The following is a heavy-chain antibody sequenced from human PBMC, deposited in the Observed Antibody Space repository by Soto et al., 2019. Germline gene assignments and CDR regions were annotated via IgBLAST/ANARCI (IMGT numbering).Heavy chain of an antibody. Sequence: ASVKVSCKASGYSFTTYAMHWVRQAPGQRLEWMGWINAGNGNTKYSRKFQGRVTITRDTSASTVYMELSSLRSEDTAVYYCAREIIVVVTGAFDYWGQGTLVTVSS. J-gene: IGHJ4*02. D-gene: IGHD2-21*02. CDR2: INAGNGNT. CDR1: GYSFTTYA. CDR3: AREIIVVVTGAFDY. V-gene: IGHV1-3*01.